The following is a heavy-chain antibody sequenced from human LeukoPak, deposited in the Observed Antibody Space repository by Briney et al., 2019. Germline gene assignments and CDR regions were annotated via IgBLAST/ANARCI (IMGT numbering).Heavy chain of an antibody. CDR1: GFTFSSYA. V-gene: IGHV3-23*01. D-gene: IGHD3-10*01. Sequence: PGGSLRLSCAASGFTFSSYAMSWVRQAPGKGLEWVSAISGSGGSTYYADSVKGRFTISRDNSKNTLYLQMNSLRAEDGAVYYCAKGTYGSGENTFDYWGQGTLVTVSS. J-gene: IGHJ4*02. CDR3: AKGTYGSGENTFDY. CDR2: ISGSGGST.